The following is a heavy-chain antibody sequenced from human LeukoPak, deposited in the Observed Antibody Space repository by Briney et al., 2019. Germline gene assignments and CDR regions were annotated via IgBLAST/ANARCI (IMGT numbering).Heavy chain of an antibody. CDR2: INPNSGGT. V-gene: IGHV1-2*02. CDR1: GYTFTGYY. D-gene: IGHD3-22*01. Sequence: ASVKVSCKASGYTFTGYYMHWVRQAPGQGLEWMGWINPNSGGTKYAQKFQGRVTMTRDTSISTAYMELSSLTSDDTAVYYCARVKYYYDSSGIILWGQGTMVTVSS. CDR3: ARVKYYYDSSGIIL. J-gene: IGHJ3*01.